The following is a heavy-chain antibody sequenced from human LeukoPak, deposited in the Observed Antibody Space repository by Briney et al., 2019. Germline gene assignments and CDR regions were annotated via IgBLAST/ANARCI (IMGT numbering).Heavy chain of an antibody. V-gene: IGHV3-7*01. J-gene: IGHJ4*02. CDR1: GFTFRSYW. CDR2: IKEDESAK. Sequence: GGSLRLSCAASGFTFRSYWMAWVRQAPGKGLEWVANIKEDESAKHQADSVKGRFTISRDNAQNSVYLQMSSLRAEETAVYYCARDVGGSLDYWGQGTLVTVSS. D-gene: IGHD1-26*01. CDR3: ARDVGGSLDY.